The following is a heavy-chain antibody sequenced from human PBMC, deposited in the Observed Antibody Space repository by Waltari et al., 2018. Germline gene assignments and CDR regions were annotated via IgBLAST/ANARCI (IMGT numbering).Heavy chain of an antibody. J-gene: IGHJ4*02. Sequence: EVQLVESGGGLVQPGRYLSLSCAVYGFTFDDYAMHWVRQAPGKGLEWVSGISWNSDNIGYADSVKGRFTISRDNAKNSLYLQMNSLRPEDTALYYCGKGHSGSYGLKDWGQGTLVTVSS. CDR1: GFTFDDYA. CDR2: ISWNSDNI. D-gene: IGHD1-26*01. CDR3: GKGHSGSYGLKD. V-gene: IGHV3-9*01.